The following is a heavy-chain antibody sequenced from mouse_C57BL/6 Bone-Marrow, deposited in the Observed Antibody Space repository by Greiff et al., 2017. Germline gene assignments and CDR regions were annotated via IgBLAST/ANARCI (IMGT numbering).Heavy chain of an antibody. V-gene: IGHV5-6*01. CDR2: ISSGGSYT. J-gene: IGHJ3*01. Sequence: EVKLVESGGDLVKPGGSLKLSCAASGFTFSSYGMSWVRQTPDKRLEWVATISSGGSYTYYPDSVKGRFTISRDNAKNTLYLQMSSLKSEDTAMXYCARKDYYGSSAWFAYWGQGTLVTVSA. D-gene: IGHD1-1*01. CDR1: GFTFSSYG. CDR3: ARKDYYGSSAWFAY.